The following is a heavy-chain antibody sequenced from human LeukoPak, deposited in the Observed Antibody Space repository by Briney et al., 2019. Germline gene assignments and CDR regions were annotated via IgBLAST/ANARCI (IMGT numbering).Heavy chain of an antibody. CDR3: AREGTGSGWDYFDY. V-gene: IGHV4-38-2*02. D-gene: IGHD3-10*01. CDR1: GYSISSGYY. J-gene: IGHJ4*02. Sequence: PSETLSLTCTVSGYSISSGYYWGWIRQPPGKGLEWIGSIYHSGSTYYNPSLKSRVTISVDTSKNQFSLKLSSVTAADTAVYYCAREGTGSGWDYFDYWGQGTLVTVSS. CDR2: IYHSGST.